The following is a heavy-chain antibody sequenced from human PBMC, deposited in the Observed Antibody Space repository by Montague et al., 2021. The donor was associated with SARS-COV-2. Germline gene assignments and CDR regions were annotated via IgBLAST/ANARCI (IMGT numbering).Heavy chain of an antibody. CDR3: ARDLGSLYDFWSTSYGMDV. CDR1: GGSISSGGYY. Sequence: LSLTCTVSGGSISSGGYYWSWIRQHPGKGLEWIGYIYYSGSTYYNPSLKSRVTISVDTSKNQFSLKLSSVTAADTAVYYCARDLGSLYDFWSTSYGMDVWGQGTTVTVSS. CDR2: IYYSGST. V-gene: IGHV4-31*03. J-gene: IGHJ6*02. D-gene: IGHD3-3*01.